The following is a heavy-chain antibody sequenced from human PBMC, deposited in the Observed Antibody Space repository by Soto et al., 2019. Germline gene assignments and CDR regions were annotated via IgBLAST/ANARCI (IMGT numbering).Heavy chain of an antibody. CDR3: ARHYGDDYGDLNDAFDV. D-gene: IGHD4-17*01. V-gene: IGHV4-59*08. J-gene: IGHJ3*01. Sequence: QVQLQESGPGLVKPSEPLSLTCTVSGDSISHYYWSWIRQPPGKGLEWIGNIYYSGSTNYNPSLTSRVTISVDTSQNQFSLKLSSVTAADTAVYYCARHYGDDYGDLNDAFDVWGQGTMVTVSS. CDR2: IYYSGST. CDR1: GDSISHYY.